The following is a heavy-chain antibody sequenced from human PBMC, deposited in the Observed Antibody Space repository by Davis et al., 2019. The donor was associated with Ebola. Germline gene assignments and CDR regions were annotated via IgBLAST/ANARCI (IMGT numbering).Heavy chain of an antibody. CDR2: INPSGGST. D-gene: IGHD1-26*01. CDR1: GYTFTSYY. CDR3: ARDLHGSYYYYGMDV. V-gene: IGHV1-46*01. Sequence: ASVKVSCKASGYTFTSYYMHWVRQAPGQGLEWMGIINPSGGSTSYAQKFQGRVTMTRDTSTSTVYMELSSLRSEDTAVYYCARDLHGSYYYYGMDVWGQGTTVTVSS. J-gene: IGHJ6*02.